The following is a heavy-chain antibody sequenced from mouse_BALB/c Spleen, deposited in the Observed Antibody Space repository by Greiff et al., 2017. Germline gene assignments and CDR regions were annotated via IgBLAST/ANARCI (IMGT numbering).Heavy chain of an antibody. Sequence: ESGPGLVKPSQSLSLTCSVTGYSITSGYYWNWIRQFPGNKLEWMGYISYDGSNNYNPSLKNRISITRDTSKNQFFLKLNSVTTEDTATYYCAREGGNYGAWFAYWGQGTLVTVSA. CDR2: ISYDGSN. D-gene: IGHD2-1*01. CDR3: AREGGNYGAWFAY. V-gene: IGHV3-6*02. J-gene: IGHJ3*01. CDR1: GYSITSGYY.